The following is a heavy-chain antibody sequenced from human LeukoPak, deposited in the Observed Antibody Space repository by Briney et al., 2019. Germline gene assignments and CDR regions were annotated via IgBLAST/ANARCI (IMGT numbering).Heavy chain of an antibody. CDR1: GGSISSYY. J-gene: IGHJ6*02. D-gene: IGHD3-3*01. CDR3: ARDNIVTIFGVTNYYGMDV. CDR2: IYYSGST. V-gene: IGHV4-59*01. Sequence: PSETLSLTCTVSGGSISSYYWSWIRQPPGKGLEWIGYIYYSGSTNYNPSLKSRVTISADTSKNQFSLKLSSVTAADTAVYYCARDNIVTIFGVTNYYGMDVWGQGTTVTVFS.